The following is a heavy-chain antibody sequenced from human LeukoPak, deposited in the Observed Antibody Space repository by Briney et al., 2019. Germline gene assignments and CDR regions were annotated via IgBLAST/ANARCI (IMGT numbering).Heavy chain of an antibody. D-gene: IGHD5-18*01. CDR2: ISTGSSTI. Sequence: GGSLRLSCAASGFTFSTYSMIWVRQAPGKGLEWVSFISTGSSTIYYADSVKGRFTISRDNAKNSLYLQMNSLRDEDTAVYYCVRVAEIQLWLRSAFDYWGQGTLVTVSS. CDR3: VRVAEIQLWLRSAFDY. V-gene: IGHV3-48*02. J-gene: IGHJ4*02. CDR1: GFTFSTYS.